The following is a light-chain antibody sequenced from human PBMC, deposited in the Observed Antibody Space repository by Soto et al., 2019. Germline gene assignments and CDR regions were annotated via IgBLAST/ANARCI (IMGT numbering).Light chain of an antibody. CDR3: GSYAGGNTVV. Sequence: SVLTQSPSASGSPGQSVTISCIGTSSDVGGYNYVSWYQHHPGKAPKLIIYEVTKRPSGVPDRFSGSRSGTTASLTVSGLQAEDEADYYCGSYAGGNTVVFGTGTKVTV. J-gene: IGLJ1*01. CDR2: EVT. CDR1: SSDVGGYNY. V-gene: IGLV2-8*01.